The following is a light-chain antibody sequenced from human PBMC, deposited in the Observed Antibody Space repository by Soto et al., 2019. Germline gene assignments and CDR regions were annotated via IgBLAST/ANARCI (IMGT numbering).Light chain of an antibody. CDR1: MRISKY. J-gene: IGKJ4*01. CDR3: QQSHSTPLT. V-gene: IGKV1-39*01. CDR2: GAS. Sequence: DIQVIQSPSSLSASVGDRVTITCRASMRISKYLNWYQQKPGKAPKLLISGASTLQSGVPSRFSGSGSGTDFTLTISSLQPDDSATYYCQQSHSTPLTFGGGTKLEFK.